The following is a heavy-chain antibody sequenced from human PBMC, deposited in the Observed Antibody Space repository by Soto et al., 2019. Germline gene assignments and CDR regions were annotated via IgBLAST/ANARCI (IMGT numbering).Heavy chain of an antibody. D-gene: IGHD2-15*01. CDR3: AHRPSYCSGGSCYSGFDY. V-gene: IGHV2-5*02. CDR1: GFSLSTSGVG. Sequence: QITLKESGPTLVKPAQTLTLTCTFSGFSLSTSGVGVGWIRQPPGKALEWLALIYWDDDKRYSPSLKSRLTITKDTSKNQVVLTMTNMDPVDTATYYCAHRPSYCSGGSCYSGFDYWGQGTLVTVSS. CDR2: IYWDDDK. J-gene: IGHJ4*02.